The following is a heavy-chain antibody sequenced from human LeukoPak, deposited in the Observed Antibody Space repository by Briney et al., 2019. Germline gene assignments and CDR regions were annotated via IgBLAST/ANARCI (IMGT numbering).Heavy chain of an antibody. V-gene: IGHV1-2*02. CDR1: GYTFTGYY. Sequence: GASVKVSCKALGYTFTGYYMNWVRQAPGQGLEWMGWINPNSGGTNYAQKFQGRVTMTRDTSISTAYMELSRLRSDDTAVYYCAREGMDMAAVDYWGQGTLVTVSS. CDR3: AREGMDMAAVDY. CDR2: INPNSGGT. D-gene: IGHD6-6*01. J-gene: IGHJ4*02.